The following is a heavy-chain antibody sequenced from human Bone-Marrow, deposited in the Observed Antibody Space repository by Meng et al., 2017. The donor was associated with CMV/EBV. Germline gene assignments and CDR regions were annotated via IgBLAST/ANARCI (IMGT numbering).Heavy chain of an antibody. V-gene: IGHV3-49*04. J-gene: IGHJ4*02. CDR2: IRSKPYGGTP. CDR3: TSTLVPAARRQFDD. CDR1: GLRFGDFA. D-gene: IGHD2-2*01. Sequence: GESLKISCAASGLRFGDFAISWVRQAPGKGLEWISLIRSKPYGGTPEYAASVRGRFTTSRDDSKSIVYLQMNTLTSEDTAVYYCTSTLVPAARRQFDDWGQGTLVTVSS.